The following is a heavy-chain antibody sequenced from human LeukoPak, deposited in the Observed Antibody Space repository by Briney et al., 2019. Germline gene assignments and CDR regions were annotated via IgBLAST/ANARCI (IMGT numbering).Heavy chain of an antibody. CDR1: GFTFSDYY. D-gene: IGHD1-26*01. CDR2: ISSSGSTI. CDR3: AKTMGAIDHDY. J-gene: IGHJ4*02. V-gene: IGHV3-11*01. Sequence: PGGSLRLSCAASGFTFSDYYMSWIRQAPGKGLEWVSYISSSGSTIYYADSVKGRFTISRDNSKNTLYLQMNSLRAEDTAVYYCAKTMGAIDHDYWGQGTLVTVSS.